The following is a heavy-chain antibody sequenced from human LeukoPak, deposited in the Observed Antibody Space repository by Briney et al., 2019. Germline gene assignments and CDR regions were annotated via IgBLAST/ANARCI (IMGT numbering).Heavy chain of an antibody. CDR1: GGTFSSYA. CDR3: ARDAPGSYYFDY. Sequence: GASVKVSCKASGGTFSSYAISWVRQAPGQGLEWVGRIIPIFGTANYAQKFQGRVTITADKSTSTAYMELSSLRSEDTAVYYCARDAPGSYYFDYWGQGTLVTVSS. CDR2: IIPIFGTA. J-gene: IGHJ4*02. D-gene: IGHD1-26*01. V-gene: IGHV1-69*06.